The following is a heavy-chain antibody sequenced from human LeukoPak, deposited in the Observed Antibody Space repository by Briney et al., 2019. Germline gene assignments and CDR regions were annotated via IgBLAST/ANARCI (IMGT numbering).Heavy chain of an antibody. CDR3: AGYDILTGLNL. D-gene: IGHD3-9*01. Sequence: SETLSLTCTVSGGSFSGYYWSWLRQPPGEGLEWIGYIYYSGSTNYNPSLKSRVTISVDTSKNQFSLKLSSVTAADTAVYYCAGYDILTGLNLWGQGTLVTVSS. J-gene: IGHJ4*02. CDR2: IYYSGST. CDR1: GGSFSGYY. V-gene: IGHV4-59*01.